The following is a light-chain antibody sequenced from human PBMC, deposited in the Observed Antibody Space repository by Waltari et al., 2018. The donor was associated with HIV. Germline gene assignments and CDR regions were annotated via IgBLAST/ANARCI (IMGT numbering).Light chain of an antibody. V-gene: IGLV3-1*01. CDR1: KLGAKY. CDR3: QAWDSSTVV. Sequence: SYEVTQPPSVSVSPGQTASITCSGDKLGAKYACWYQQRPGQSPVLVIYQDSNRPSAIPERFSGSNSGNTATLTISGTQAMDEADYYCQAWDSSTVVFGGGTKLTVL. J-gene: IGLJ2*01. CDR2: QDS.